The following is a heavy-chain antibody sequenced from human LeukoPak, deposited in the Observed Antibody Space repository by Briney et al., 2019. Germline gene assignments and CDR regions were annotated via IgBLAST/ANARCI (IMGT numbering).Heavy chain of an antibody. J-gene: IGHJ6*03. Sequence: TGGSLRLSCAASGFTFDDYGVSWVRQAPGKGLEWVSGINWNGGSTGYADSVKGRFTISRDNAKNSLYLQMNSLRAEDTASYYCAREGGIVGAITGTYYYYMDVWGKGTTVTVSS. CDR1: GFTFDDYG. CDR2: INWNGGST. D-gene: IGHD1-26*01. CDR3: AREGGIVGAITGTYYYYMDV. V-gene: IGHV3-20*04.